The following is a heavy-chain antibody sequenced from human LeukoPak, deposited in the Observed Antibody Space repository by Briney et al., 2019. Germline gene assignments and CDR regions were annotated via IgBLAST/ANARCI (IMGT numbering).Heavy chain of an antibody. J-gene: IGHJ4*02. D-gene: IGHD3-22*01. CDR2: IYHSGST. CDR3: ATALNYDSSGYYDY. Sequence: SETLSLTCAVSGYSISSGYHWGWIRQPPGKGLEWIGSIYHSGSTYYNPSLKSRVTISVDTSKNQFSLKLSSVTAADTAVYYCATALNYDSSGYYDYWGQGTLVTVSS. V-gene: IGHV4-38-2*01. CDR1: GYSISSGYH.